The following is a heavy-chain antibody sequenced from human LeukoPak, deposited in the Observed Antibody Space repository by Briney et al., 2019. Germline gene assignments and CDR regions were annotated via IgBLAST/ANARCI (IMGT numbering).Heavy chain of an antibody. CDR2: ISSSESYI. CDR3: ARVAGAWAAAGMGSAVDI. D-gene: IGHD6-13*01. Sequence: GGSLRLSCIASGFTFSRYSMNWVRQAPGEGLEWVSSISSSESYIYHADSVKGRFTISRDNAKNSLYLEMNSLRAEDMAVYYCARVAGAWAAAGMGSAVDIWGQGTMVTVSS. J-gene: IGHJ3*02. CDR1: GFTFSRYS. V-gene: IGHV3-21*01.